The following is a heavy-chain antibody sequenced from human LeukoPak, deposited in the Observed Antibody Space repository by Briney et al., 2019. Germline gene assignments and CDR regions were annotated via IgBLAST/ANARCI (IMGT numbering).Heavy chain of an antibody. CDR1: GFTFSSYA. J-gene: IGHJ5*02. D-gene: IGHD3-10*01. V-gene: IGHV3-30-3*01. CDR3: ARGRYYYGSGSLLNWFDP. Sequence: GGSLRLSCAASGFTFSSYAMHWVRQAPGKGLEWVAVISYDGSNKYYADSVKGRFTISRDNSKNTLYLQMNSLRAEDTAVYYCARGRYYYGSGSLLNWFDPWGQGTLVTVSS. CDR2: ISYDGSNK.